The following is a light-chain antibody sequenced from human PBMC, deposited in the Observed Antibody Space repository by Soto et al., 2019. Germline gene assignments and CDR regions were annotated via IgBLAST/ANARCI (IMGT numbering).Light chain of an antibody. CDR3: QQYNNSPLA. J-gene: IGKJ1*01. CDR2: GAS. V-gene: IGKV3-15*01. CDR1: QSVSSN. Sequence: EIVMTQSPATLSVSPGERATLSCRASQSVSSNLARYQQKPGQAPRLLIYGASTRSTGIPARFSGSGSGTEFTLTISSLQSEDFAVYYCQQYNNSPLAFGQGTKVEIK.